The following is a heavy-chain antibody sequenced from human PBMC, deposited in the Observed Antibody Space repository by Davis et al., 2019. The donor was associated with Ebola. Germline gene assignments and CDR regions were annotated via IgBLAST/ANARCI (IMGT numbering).Heavy chain of an antibody. Sequence: GESLKISCAASGFTFSSYWMSWVRQAPGKGLEWVANIKQGGDERYYVDSVKGRFIISRDDAKNSLSLQMNSLRAEDTAVYYCVRVYSGSYEPWGQGTLVTVSS. V-gene: IGHV3-7*01. D-gene: IGHD1-26*01. CDR3: VRVYSGSYEP. CDR1: GFTFSSYW. J-gene: IGHJ5*02. CDR2: IKQGGDER.